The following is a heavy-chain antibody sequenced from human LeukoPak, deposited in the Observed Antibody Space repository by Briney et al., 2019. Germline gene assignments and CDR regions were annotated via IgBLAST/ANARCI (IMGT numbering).Heavy chain of an antibody. Sequence: PSETLSLTCTVSGGSISSYYWSWIRQPPGKGLEWIGYIYYSGSTNYNPSLKSRVTISVDTSKNQFSLKLNSVTAADTAVYYCARGFLLRRDASNRGAFWDFDLWGRGTLVIVSS. CDR1: GGSISSYY. CDR3: ARGFLLRRDASNRGAFWDFDL. J-gene: IGHJ2*01. CDR2: IYYSGST. D-gene: IGHD5-24*01. V-gene: IGHV4-59*01.